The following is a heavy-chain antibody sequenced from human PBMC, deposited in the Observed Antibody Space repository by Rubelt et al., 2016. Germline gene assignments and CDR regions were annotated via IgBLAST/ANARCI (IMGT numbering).Heavy chain of an antibody. CDR3: ASRVHDYGDYGDSFDI. J-gene: IGHJ3*02. CDR2: IYYSGST. Sequence: SWIRQHPGKGLEWIGYIYYSGSTYYNPSLKSRVTISVDTSKNQFSLKLSSVTAADTAVYYCASRVHDYGDYGDSFDIWGQGTMVTVSS. V-gene: IGHV4-31*02. D-gene: IGHD4-17*01.